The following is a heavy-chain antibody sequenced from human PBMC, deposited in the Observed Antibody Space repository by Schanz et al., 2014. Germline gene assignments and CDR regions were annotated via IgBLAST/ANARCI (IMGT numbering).Heavy chain of an antibody. Sequence: QVKLQESGPGLMRPSETLSLTCTVAGASTRGYYWTWIRRTPQHGLQWIGYVYYSGSTSYNPSLESGVSISLDTSKNQSFLRLHSVTSADTGVYYCARDRGTGERYFDHWGQGILVTVSS. CDR3: ARDRGTGERYFDH. D-gene: IGHD1-1*01. CDR1: GASTRGYY. V-gene: IGHV4-59*01. CDR2: VYYSGST. J-gene: IGHJ4*02.